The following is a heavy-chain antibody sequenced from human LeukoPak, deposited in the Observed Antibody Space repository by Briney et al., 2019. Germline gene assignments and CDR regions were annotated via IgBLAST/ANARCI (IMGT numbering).Heavy chain of an antibody. D-gene: IGHD3-3*01. CDR1: GFTFSNAW. Sequence: PGGSLRLSCAASGFTFSNAWMSWVRQAPGKGLEWVGRIKSKTDGGTTDYAAPVKGRFTISRDDSKNTLYLQMNSLKTEDTAVYYCTTLYYDFWSGYYGAFDIWGQGTMVTVSS. CDR2: IKSKTDGGTT. V-gene: IGHV3-15*01. CDR3: TTLYYDFWSGYYGAFDI. J-gene: IGHJ3*02.